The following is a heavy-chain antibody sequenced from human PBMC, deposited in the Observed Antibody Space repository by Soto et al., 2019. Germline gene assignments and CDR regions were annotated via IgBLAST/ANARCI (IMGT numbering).Heavy chain of an antibody. J-gene: IGHJ6*02. CDR2: IKSKTDGGTT. CDR3: TTTILEWLLFYGMDV. CDR1: GFTFSNAW. Sequence: GGSLRLSCAASGFTFSNAWMNWVRQAPGKGLEWVGRIKSKTDGGTTDYAAPVKGRFTISRDDSKNTLYLQMNSLKTEDTAVYYCTTTILEWLLFYGMDVWGQGTTVTVSS. D-gene: IGHD3-3*01. V-gene: IGHV3-15*07.